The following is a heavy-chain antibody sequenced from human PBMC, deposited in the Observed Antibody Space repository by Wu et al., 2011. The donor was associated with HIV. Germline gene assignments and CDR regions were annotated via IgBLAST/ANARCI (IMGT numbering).Heavy chain of an antibody. CDR1: GGTFSSFA. CDR2: LIPMYPPP. V-gene: IGHV1-69*15. CDR3: ARELVRKYYFES. J-gene: IGHJ4*02. Sequence: QVQLVQSGAEVKKPGSSVKVSCKAYGGTFSSFAISWVRQAPGQGLEWMGRLIPMYPPPSYPQRFEDRVTITADESTNTLYMEMRSLRIDDTAVYYCARELVRKYYFESWGQGTLVTV. D-gene: IGHD2-21*01.